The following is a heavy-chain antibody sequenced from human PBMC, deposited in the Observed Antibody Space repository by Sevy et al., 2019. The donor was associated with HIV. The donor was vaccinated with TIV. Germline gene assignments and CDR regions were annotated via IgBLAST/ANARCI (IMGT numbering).Heavy chain of an antibody. Sequence: SETLSLTCTVSGGSISSGGYYWSWIRQHPGKGLEWIGYIYYSGSTYYNPSLKSRVTISVDTSKNQFSLKLSSVTAADTAVYYCATYYYDSSPMWFDYWGPGTLVTVSS. CDR3: ATYYYDSSPMWFDY. J-gene: IGHJ4*02. CDR2: IYYSGST. D-gene: IGHD3-22*01. CDR1: GGSISSGGYY. V-gene: IGHV4-31*03.